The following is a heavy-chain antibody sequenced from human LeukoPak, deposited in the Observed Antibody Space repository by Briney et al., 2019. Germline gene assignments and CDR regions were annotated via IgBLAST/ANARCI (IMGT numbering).Heavy chain of an antibody. CDR2: IYYSGST. J-gene: IGHJ3*02. CDR3: ARANYYDTSGYSRGAFDI. V-gene: IGHV4-39*07. Sequence: SETLSLTCTVSGGSISSSSYYWGWIRQPPGKGLEWTGSIYYSGSTYYNPSLKSRVTISVDTSKNQFSLKLSSVTAADTAVYYCARANYYDTSGYSRGAFDIWGQGTMVTVSS. CDR1: GGSISSSSYY. D-gene: IGHD3-22*01.